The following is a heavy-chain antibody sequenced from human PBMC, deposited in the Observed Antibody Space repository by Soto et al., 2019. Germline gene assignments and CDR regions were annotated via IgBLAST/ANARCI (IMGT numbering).Heavy chain of an antibody. D-gene: IGHD2-15*01. CDR1: GGTFSTYT. CDR2: IIPIFGTP. V-gene: IGHV1-69*06. CDR3: ARGLECRGYCLDKPTWFAP. J-gene: IGHJ5*02. Sequence: GASVKVSCKASGGTFSTYTFSWVRQAPGQGLEWMGRIIPIFGTPYYAQKFQGRVTITADKSTSTVYMELSSLRSDDTAVYFCARGLECRGYCLDKPTWFAPWGQGXLVTVYS.